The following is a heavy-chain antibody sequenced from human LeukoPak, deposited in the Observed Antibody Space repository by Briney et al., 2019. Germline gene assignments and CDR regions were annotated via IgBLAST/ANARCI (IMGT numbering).Heavy chain of an antibody. CDR3: ARDMTTATTCYLQH. J-gene: IGHJ1*01. Sequence: PGGSLRLSCAASGFTFRSYWMSWVRQAPGKGLEWVSSISSSSNYIYYADSVKGRFNISRDNARNSLYLQMNSLRAEDTAVYYCARDMTTATTCYLQHWGQGTLVTVSS. D-gene: IGHD4-17*01. CDR2: ISSSSNYI. V-gene: IGHV3-21*01. CDR1: GFTFRSYW.